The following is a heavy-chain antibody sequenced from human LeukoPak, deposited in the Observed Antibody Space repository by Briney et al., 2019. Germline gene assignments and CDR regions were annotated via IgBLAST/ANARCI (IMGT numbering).Heavy chain of an antibody. Sequence: SETLSLTCTVSGGSISSSSYYWGWIRQPPGKGLEWIGSIYYSGSTYYNPSLKSRVTISVDTSKNQFSLKLSSVTAADTAVYYCARELIAARLRGASIDYWGQGTLVTVSS. V-gene: IGHV4-39*07. J-gene: IGHJ4*02. CDR2: IYYSGST. CDR3: ARELIAARLRGASIDY. D-gene: IGHD6-6*01. CDR1: GGSISSSSYY.